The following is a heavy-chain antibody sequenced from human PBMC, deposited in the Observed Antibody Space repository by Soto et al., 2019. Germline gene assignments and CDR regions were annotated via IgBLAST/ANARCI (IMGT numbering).Heavy chain of an antibody. J-gene: IGHJ6*02. CDR1: GYTFTSYC. CDR3: ARDRLGIVVVVAATPPRVMDV. V-gene: IGHV1-18*04. CDR2: ISAYNGNT. Sequence: APVEVTCKASGYTFTSYCISWVRHATGQGLEWMGWISAYNGNTNYAQKLQGRVTMTTDTSTSTAYMELRSLRSDDTAVYYCARDRLGIVVVVAATPPRVMDVWGQGPTVTVS. D-gene: IGHD2-15*01.